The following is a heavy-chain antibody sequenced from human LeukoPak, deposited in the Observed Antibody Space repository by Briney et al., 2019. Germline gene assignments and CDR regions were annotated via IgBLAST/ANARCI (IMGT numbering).Heavy chain of an antibody. Sequence: QSGGSLRLSCAASGFTFSSYWMHWVRQAPGKGLVWVSHINTDGSTTNYADSVKGRFTISRDNAKNTLYLQMNSLRAEDTAVYYCARERYLGGQGTLVTVSS. J-gene: IGHJ4*02. CDR2: INTDGSTT. CDR1: GFTFSSYW. CDR3: ARERYL. D-gene: IGHD2-2*02. V-gene: IGHV3-74*01.